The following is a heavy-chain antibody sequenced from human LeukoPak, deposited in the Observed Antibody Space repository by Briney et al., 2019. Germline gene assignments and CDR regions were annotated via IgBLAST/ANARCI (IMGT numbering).Heavy chain of an antibody. CDR1: GGSISSFY. CDR2: IYYGGST. D-gene: IGHD6-13*01. J-gene: IGHJ4*02. CDR3: ARLSSGSSSWYDIDY. V-gene: IGHV4-59*08. Sequence: SETLSLTCTVSGGSISSFYWSWIRQPPGKGLEWIGYIYYGGSTNYDPSLKSRVTISVDTSKNQFSLRLNSVTAADTAVYYCARLSSGSSSWYDIDYWGQGTLVTVSS.